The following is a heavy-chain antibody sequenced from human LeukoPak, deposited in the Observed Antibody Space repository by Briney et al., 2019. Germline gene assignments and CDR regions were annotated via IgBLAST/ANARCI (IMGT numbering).Heavy chain of an antibody. V-gene: IGHV3-30*03. Sequence: PGGSLRLSCAASGFTFSTYDTHWVRQAPGKGLEWVAAISYNGRSDSYADSVKGRLTISRDNSKNTLYLQMNSLRTEDTAVYYCATGREYSGTYYGYWGQGTLVTVSS. CDR3: ATGREYSGTYYGY. CDR2: ISYNGRSD. J-gene: IGHJ4*02. D-gene: IGHD1-26*01. CDR1: GFTFSTYD.